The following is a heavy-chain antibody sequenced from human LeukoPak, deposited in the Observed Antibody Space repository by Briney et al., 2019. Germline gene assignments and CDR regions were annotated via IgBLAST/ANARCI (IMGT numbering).Heavy chain of an antibody. V-gene: IGHV4-34*01. CDR3: ARRMFGEFDY. CDR1: GGSFSGYY. J-gene: IGHJ4*02. Sequence: SETLSLTCAVYGGSFSGYYWSWIRQPPGKGLEWIGEINHIGRTNYNPSLKSRVTISVDTSKNQFSLKLSSVTAADTAVYYCARRMFGEFDYWGQGTLVTVSS. D-gene: IGHD3-10*02. CDR2: INHIGRT.